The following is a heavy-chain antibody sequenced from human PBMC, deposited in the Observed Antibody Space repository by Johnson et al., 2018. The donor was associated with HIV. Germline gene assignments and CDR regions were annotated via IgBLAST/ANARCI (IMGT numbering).Heavy chain of an antibody. V-gene: IGHV3-30*03. CDR3: ARDPRGGSIYGPDGFDF. D-gene: IGHD2-2*02. J-gene: IGHJ3*01. CDR2: ISYDGKNK. Sequence: QVQLVESGGGVVQPGRSLRLSCAASGFTFNNYGMHWVRQAPGKGLEWVAVISYDGKNKDYADPVTGRFTLSRDNSKNTLYLQLSSLRIEDTAVYYCARDPRGGSIYGPDGFDFWGQGTMVTVSS. CDR1: GFTFNNYG.